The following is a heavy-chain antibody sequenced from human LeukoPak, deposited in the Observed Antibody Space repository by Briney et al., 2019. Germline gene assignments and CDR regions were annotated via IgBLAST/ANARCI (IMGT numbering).Heavy chain of an antibody. CDR2: ISSSSSYI. CDR3: AKQLGYCSDGSCYFPY. Sequence: GESLRLSCAASGFTFSSYSMNWVRQAPGKGLEWVSSISSSSSYIYYADSVQGRFTISRDNSKSTLCLQMNSLRAEDTAVYYCAKQLGYCSDGSCYFPYWGQGTLVTVSS. V-gene: IGHV3-21*04. CDR1: GFTFSSYS. J-gene: IGHJ4*02. D-gene: IGHD2-15*01.